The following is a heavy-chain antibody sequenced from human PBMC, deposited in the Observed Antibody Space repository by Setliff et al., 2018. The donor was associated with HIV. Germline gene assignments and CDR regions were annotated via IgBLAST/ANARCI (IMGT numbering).Heavy chain of an antibody. J-gene: IGHJ6*02. CDR1: GYTFTSYG. CDR3: ASMASSSSWYGTANYYYGMDV. CDR2: MNPNSGNT. V-gene: IGHV1-8*02. D-gene: IGHD6-13*01. Sequence: ASVKVSCKASGYTFTSYGISWVRQAPGQGLEWMGWMNPNSGNTGYAQKFQGRVTMTRNTSISTAYMELSSRRSEDTAVYYCASMASSSSWYGTANYYYGMDVWGQGTTVTVSS.